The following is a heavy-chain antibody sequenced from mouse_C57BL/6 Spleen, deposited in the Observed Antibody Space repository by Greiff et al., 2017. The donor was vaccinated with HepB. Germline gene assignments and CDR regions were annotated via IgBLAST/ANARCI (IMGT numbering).Heavy chain of an antibody. Sequence: EVKLVESGGGLVKPGGSLKLSCAASGFTFSSYAMSWVRQTPEKRLEWVATISDGGSYTYYPDNVKGRFTISRDNAKNNLYLQMSHLKSEDTAMYYCARCYSNYWYFDVWGTGTTVTVSS. D-gene: IGHD2-5*01. V-gene: IGHV5-4*03. J-gene: IGHJ1*03. CDR2: ISDGGSYT. CDR3: ARCYSNYWYFDV. CDR1: GFTFSSYA.